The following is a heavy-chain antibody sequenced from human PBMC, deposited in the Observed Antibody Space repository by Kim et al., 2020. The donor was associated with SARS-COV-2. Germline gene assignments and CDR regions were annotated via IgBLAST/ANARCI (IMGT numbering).Heavy chain of an antibody. V-gene: IGHV4-34*01. Sequence: SETLSLTCAVYGGSFSGYYWSWIRQPPGKGLEWIGEINHSGSTNYNPSLKSRVTISVDTSKNQFSLKLSSVTAADTAVYYCAGNSVTLRYWGQGTLVTVSS. CDR1: GGSFSGYY. J-gene: IGHJ4*02. CDR2: INHSGST. CDR3: AGNSVTLRY. D-gene: IGHD4-17*01.